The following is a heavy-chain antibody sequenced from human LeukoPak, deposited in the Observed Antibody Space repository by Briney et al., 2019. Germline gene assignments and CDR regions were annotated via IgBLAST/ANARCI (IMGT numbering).Heavy chain of an antibody. D-gene: IGHD3-16*01. CDR1: GGSISSSTYY. V-gene: IGHV4-39*02. CDR3: ASAPRQGSIGGLDY. Sequence: SETLSLTCTVSGGSISSSTYYWGSIRQPPGQGLEWIGAIYYTGTTYYNPSLRSRVTISVDTSKNHFSLNLSSVTAADTALYYCASAPRQGSIGGLDYWGQGTLVTVSS. J-gene: IGHJ4*02. CDR2: IYYTGTT.